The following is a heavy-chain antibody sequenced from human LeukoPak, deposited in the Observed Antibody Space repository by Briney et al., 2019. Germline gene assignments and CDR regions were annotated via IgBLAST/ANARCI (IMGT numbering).Heavy chain of an antibody. V-gene: IGHV3-23*01. D-gene: IGHD2-15*01. CDR1: GFSFSIYA. CDR2: LSGGRINT. CDR3: SKHSASDGFDV. J-gene: IGHJ3*01. Sequence: PGGSLRLSCAASGFSFSIYAMIWVRQAPGKGLEWVSTLSGGRINTYYADSVKGRFTISRDIYKNTLYLQLHSLRAEDTDVYYCSKHSASDGFDVWGQGTMVTVSS.